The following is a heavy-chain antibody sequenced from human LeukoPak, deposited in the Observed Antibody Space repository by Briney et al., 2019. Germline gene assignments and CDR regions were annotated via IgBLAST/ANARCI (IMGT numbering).Heavy chain of an antibody. CDR3: ARLERGSYRYRDIDY. CDR1: GGSFSGYY. CDR2: INHSGST. V-gene: IGHV4-34*01. D-gene: IGHD3-16*02. Sequence: PSETLSLTCAVYGGSFSGYYWSWIRQPPGKGLEWIGEINHSGSTNYNPSLKSRVTISVDTSKNQFSLKLSSVTAADTAVYYCARLERGSYRYRDIDYWGQGTLVTVSS. J-gene: IGHJ4*02.